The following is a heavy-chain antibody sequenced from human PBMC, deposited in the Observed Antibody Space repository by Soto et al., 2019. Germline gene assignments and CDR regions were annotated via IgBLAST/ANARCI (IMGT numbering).Heavy chain of an antibody. V-gene: IGHV4-59*08. D-gene: IGHD2-2*03. J-gene: IGHJ5*01. CDR1: GGSLRSYY. CDR2: IYFSGGT. CDR3: ARLDAFDS. Sequence: PSETLSLTCSVSGGSLRSYYWSWIRQSPGKGLEWIGYIYFSGGTNYNPSLRSRVTISVDTSKNQFSLKLSSVTAADTAVYYCARLDAFDSWGQGTLVTVSS.